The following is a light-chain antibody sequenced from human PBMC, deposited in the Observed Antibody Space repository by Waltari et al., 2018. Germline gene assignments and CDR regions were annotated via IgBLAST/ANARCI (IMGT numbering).Light chain of an antibody. CDR2: GAS. V-gene: IGKV1D-16*01. CDR1: QDLDNW. CDR3: QQLHSYPRA. J-gene: IGKJ4*01. Sequence: IQVTQSPSSLSASVGDRVTITCRASQDLDNWLAWYQQKPGKAPNPLIYGASVLESGVPSRCSGSGSGTDFTLTISSLQPEDFATYYCQQLHSYPRAFGGGTKVESK.